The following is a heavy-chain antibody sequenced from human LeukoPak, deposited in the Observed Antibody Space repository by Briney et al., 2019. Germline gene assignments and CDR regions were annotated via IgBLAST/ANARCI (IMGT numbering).Heavy chain of an antibody. V-gene: IGHV3-66*01. Sequence: GGSLRLSCAASGFTVSSNYMSWVRQAPGKGLEWVSVIYSGGSTYYADSVKGRFTISRDNSKNTLYLQMNSLRAVDTAVYYCARDNPYYYDSSGYYSPYYWGQGTLVTVSS. CDR1: GFTVSSNY. J-gene: IGHJ4*02. D-gene: IGHD3-22*01. CDR2: IYSGGST. CDR3: ARDNPYYYDSSGYYSPYY.